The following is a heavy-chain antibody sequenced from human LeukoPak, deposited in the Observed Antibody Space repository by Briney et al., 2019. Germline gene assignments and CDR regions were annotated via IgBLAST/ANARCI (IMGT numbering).Heavy chain of an antibody. V-gene: IGHV3-23*01. CDR1: GFTFSSYA. CDR2: ISGSGGST. CDR3: AKKDRSGYYSEFGAFDI. D-gene: IGHD3-22*01. Sequence: GGSLRLSCAASGFTFSSYAMSWVRQAPGKGLVWVSAISGSGGSTYYADSVKGRFTISRDNSKNTLYLQMNSLRAEDTAVNYCAKKDRSGYYSEFGAFDIWGQGTMVSVSS. J-gene: IGHJ3*02.